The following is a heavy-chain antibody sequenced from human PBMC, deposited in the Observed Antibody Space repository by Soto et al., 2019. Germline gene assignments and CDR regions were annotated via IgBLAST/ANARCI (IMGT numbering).Heavy chain of an antibody. D-gene: IGHD1-26*01. Sequence: GSLKVSCKTSGYTFTGHFIHWVRQAPQQGPEWMGEIGPESGATRYAQKFRGRVTMTMDTSITTVYMELKNLSPDDTAVYYCGRGRSGQIVVFYWGQGTPVTVSS. CDR3: GRGRSGQIVVFY. V-gene: IGHV1-2*02. CDR2: IGPESGAT. CDR1: GYTFTGHF. J-gene: IGHJ4*02.